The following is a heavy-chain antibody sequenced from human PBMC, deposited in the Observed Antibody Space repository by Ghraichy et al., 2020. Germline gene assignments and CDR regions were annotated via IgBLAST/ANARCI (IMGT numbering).Heavy chain of an antibody. D-gene: IGHD2-21*02. Sequence: GGSLRLSCAASGFTFDNYAMHWVRQAPGKGLEWVSGISWKSGSIGYADSVKGRFTISRDNANYSLYLQMNSLRAEDTALYYCVKDHGACFGGDCGWDSAEYFQDWGQGTLVTVSS. V-gene: IGHV3-9*01. CDR2: ISWKSGSI. J-gene: IGHJ1*01. CDR1: GFTFDNYA. CDR3: VKDHGACFGGDCGWDSAEYFQD.